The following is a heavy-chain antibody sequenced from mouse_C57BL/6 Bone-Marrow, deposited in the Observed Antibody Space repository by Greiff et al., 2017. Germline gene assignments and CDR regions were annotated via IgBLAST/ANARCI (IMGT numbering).Heavy chain of an antibody. Sequence: QVQLQQPGAELVMPGASVKLSCKASGYTFTSYWMHWVKQRPGQGLEWIGEIDPSDSYTNYNQKFKGKTTLTVDKSSSTAYMQLSSLTSEDSAVYYCATLGCYWYFDVWGKGTTVTVSS. V-gene: IGHV1-69*01. CDR3: ATLGCYWYFDV. CDR2: IDPSDSYT. CDR1: GYTFTSYW. D-gene: IGHD3-3*01. J-gene: IGHJ1*03.